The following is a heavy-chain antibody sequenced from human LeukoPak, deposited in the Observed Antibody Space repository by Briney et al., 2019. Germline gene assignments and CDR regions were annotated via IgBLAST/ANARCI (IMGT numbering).Heavy chain of an antibody. V-gene: IGHV4-59*01. CDR3: ARFRVDTAMAAFDY. J-gene: IGHJ4*02. D-gene: IGHD5-18*01. CDR1: GGSISSYY. Sequence: PSETLSLTCTVSGGSISSYYWSWIRQPPGKGLEWIGYIYYSGSTNYNPSLKSRVTIPVDTSKNQFSLKLSSVTAADTAVYYCARFRVDTAMAAFDYWGQGTLVTVSS. CDR2: IYYSGST.